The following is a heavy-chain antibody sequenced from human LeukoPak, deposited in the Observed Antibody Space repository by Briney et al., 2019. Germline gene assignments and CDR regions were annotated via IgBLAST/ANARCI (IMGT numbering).Heavy chain of an antibody. CDR3: ASARAAARPNYYYYGMDV. CDR2: IYYSGST. Sequence: SETLSLTCTVSGGSISSYCWSWIRQPPGKGLEWIGYIYYSGSTNYNPSLKSRVTISVDTSKNQFSLKLSSVTAADTAVYYCASARAAARPNYYYYGMDVWGQGTTVTVSS. V-gene: IGHV4-59*01. J-gene: IGHJ6*02. D-gene: IGHD6-13*01. CDR1: GGSISSYC.